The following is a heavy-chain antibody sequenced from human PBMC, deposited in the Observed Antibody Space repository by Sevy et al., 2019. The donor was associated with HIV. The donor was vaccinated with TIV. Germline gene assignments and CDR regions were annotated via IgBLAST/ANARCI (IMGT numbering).Heavy chain of an antibody. V-gene: IGHV4-59*08. CDR1: GGSISSYY. CDR2: IYYSGST. CDR3: ARHNKHYGLWSDLNWFDP. D-gene: IGHD3-3*01. J-gene: IGHJ5*02. Sequence: SENLSLTCTVSGGSISSYYWSWIRQPPGKGLEWIGYIYYSGSTNYNPSLKSRVTISVDTSKNQFSLKLSSVTAADTAVHYCARHNKHYGLWSDLNWFDPWGQGTLVTVSS.